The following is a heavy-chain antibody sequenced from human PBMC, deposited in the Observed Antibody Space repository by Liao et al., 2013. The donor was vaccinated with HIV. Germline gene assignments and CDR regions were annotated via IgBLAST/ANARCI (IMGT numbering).Heavy chain of an antibody. Sequence: QLQLQESGPGLVKPSETLSLTCTVSGGSISSSSYYWGWIRQPPGKGLEWIGSIYYSGSTYYNPSLKSRVTISVDTSKNQFSLNLNSVTAADTAVYYCARGGSFFDDWGQGTLVTVSS. CDR1: GGSISSSSYY. J-gene: IGHJ4*02. CDR3: ARGGSFFDD. CDR2: IYYSGST. D-gene: IGHD6-25*01. V-gene: IGHV4-39*07.